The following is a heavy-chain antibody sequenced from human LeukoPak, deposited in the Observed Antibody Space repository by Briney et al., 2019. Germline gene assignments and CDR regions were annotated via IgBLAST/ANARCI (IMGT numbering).Heavy chain of an antibody. D-gene: IGHD6-13*01. V-gene: IGHV4-34*01. J-gene: IGHJ4*02. CDR3: ACIEAAGTPMGDY. CDR2: INHSGST. Sequence: SETLSLTCAVYGGSFSGYYWSWIRQPPGKGLEWIGEINHSGSTNYNPSLKSRVTISVDTSKNQFSLKLSSVTAADTAVYYCACIEAAGTPMGDYWGQGTKVSVSP. CDR1: GGSFSGYY.